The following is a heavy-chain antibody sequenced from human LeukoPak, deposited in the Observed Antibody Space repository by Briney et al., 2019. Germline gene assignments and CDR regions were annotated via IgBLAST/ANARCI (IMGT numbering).Heavy chain of an antibody. D-gene: IGHD3-3*01. Sequence: SETLSLTCTVSGGSISSSSYYWGWIRQPPGKGLEWIGSIYYSGSTYYSPSLKSRVTTSVDTSKNQFSLKLSSVTAADTAVYYCARADYHITIFGVGPLNNFDYWGQGTLVTVSS. CDR1: GGSISSSSYY. V-gene: IGHV4-39*01. J-gene: IGHJ4*02. CDR2: IYYSGST. CDR3: ARADYHITIFGVGPLNNFDY.